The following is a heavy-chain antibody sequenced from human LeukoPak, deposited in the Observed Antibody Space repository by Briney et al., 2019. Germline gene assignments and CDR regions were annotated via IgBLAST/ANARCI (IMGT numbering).Heavy chain of an antibody. D-gene: IGHD6-13*01. J-gene: IGHJ4*02. CDR1: GFTFSSYS. V-gene: IGHV3-21*01. Sequence: GGALRLSCAASGFTFSSYSMNWGRQAPGKGAEGVSSISSSSSYIYYADSVKGRFTISRDNAKNSLYLQMNSLRAEDTAVYYCASHLLSSWFIGYWGQGTLVTVSS. CDR2: ISSSSSYI. CDR3: ASHLLSSWFIGY.